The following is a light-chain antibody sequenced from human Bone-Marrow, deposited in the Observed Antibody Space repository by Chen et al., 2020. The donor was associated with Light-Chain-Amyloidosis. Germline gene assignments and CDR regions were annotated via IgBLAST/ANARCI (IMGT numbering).Light chain of an antibody. V-gene: IGLV3-21*03. Sequence: SYVLTQPSSVSVAPGKTATIACGGNNIGSTSVHWYQQTPGQAPLLVVYDDSDRPSGIPERLSGSNSGNTATLTISMVEDGDEADYYCHVWDRSSDRPVFGGGTKLTVL. CDR3: HVWDRSSDRPV. CDR2: DDS. CDR1: NIGSTS. J-gene: IGLJ3*02.